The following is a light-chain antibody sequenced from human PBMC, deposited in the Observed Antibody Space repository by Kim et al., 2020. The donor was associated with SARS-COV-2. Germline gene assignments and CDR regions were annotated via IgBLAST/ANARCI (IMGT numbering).Light chain of an antibody. J-gene: IGKJ1*01. CDR1: PGLTNF. Sequence: DIQMTQSPSSLSASVGDRVTITCRANPGLTNFLAWYQQKPGKAPKLLIYAASALQSGVPSRFTGSGSGPDFTLTITSLQPEDVATYYCQKYDSAPWTFGQGTKVDIK. CDR3: QKYDSAPWT. V-gene: IGKV1-27*01. CDR2: AAS.